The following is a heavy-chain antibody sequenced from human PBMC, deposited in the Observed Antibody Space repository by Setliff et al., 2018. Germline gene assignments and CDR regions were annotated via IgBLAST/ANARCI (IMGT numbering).Heavy chain of an antibody. Sequence: ASVKVSCKASGYTFTGYYMHWVRQAPGQGLEWMGWINPSSGGTNYAQKFQGWVTMTRDTSISTAYMELSRLRSDDTAVYYCARSGWLREYYFDYWGQGTLVTVS. D-gene: IGHD5-12*01. CDR3: ARSGWLREYYFDY. CDR2: INPSSGGT. V-gene: IGHV1-2*04. CDR1: GYTFTGYY. J-gene: IGHJ4*02.